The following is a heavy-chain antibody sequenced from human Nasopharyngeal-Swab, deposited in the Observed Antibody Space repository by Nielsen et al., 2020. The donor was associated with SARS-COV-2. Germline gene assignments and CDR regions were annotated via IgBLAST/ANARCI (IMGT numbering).Heavy chain of an antibody. CDR1: GFTVSSNY. J-gene: IGHJ4*02. V-gene: IGHV3-53*01. CDR3: AREGDGYNSPHTNFY. CDR2: FYCGGST. D-gene: IGHD5-24*01. Sequence: ESLEISRAGSGFTVSSNYMSRVPQAPGKGLEWGSVFYCGGSTYYADSVKGRFTIPRDNSKNTLYLQLNSLRAEDRAVYYFAREGDGYNSPHTNFYWGQGTLVTVSS.